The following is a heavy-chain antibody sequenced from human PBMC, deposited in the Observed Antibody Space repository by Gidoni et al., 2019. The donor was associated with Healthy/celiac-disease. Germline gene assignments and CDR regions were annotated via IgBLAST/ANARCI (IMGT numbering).Heavy chain of an antibody. CDR3: ARGVLSGSTP. J-gene: IGHJ5*02. V-gene: IGHV1-2*02. CDR2: INPNSGGT. D-gene: IGHD1-26*01. CDR1: GYTFTGYY. Sequence: QVQLVQSGAEVKKPGASVKVSCKASGYTFTGYYMHWVRQAPGQGLEWMGWINPNSGGTNYARRVTMTRDTSISTAYMELSRLRSDDTAVYYCARGVLSGSTPWGQGTLVTVSS.